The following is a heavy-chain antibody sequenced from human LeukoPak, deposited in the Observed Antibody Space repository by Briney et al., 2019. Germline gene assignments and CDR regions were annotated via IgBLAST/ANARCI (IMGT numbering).Heavy chain of an antibody. D-gene: IGHD3-16*01. CDR2: IYYSGST. Sequence: PSETLSLTCTVSGGSISSSSYYWGWIRQPPGKGLEWIGSIYYSGSTYYNPSLKSRVTISVDTSKNRFSLKLSSVTAADTAVYYCARQSALGELPLFDYWGQGTLVTVSS. CDR1: GGSISSSSYY. V-gene: IGHV4-39*01. CDR3: ARQSALGELPLFDY. J-gene: IGHJ4*02.